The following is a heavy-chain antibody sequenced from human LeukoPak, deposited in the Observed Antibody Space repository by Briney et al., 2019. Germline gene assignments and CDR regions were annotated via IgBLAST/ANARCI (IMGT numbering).Heavy chain of an antibody. CDR3: SRGRKRYFDWLKSPYYFDY. J-gene: IGHJ4*02. CDR1: GFTFGDYA. D-gene: IGHD3-9*01. CDR2: IRSKAYGGTT. V-gene: IGHV3-49*03. Sequence: PGGSLRLSCTASGFTFGDYAMSWFRPAPGKGLEWVGFIRSKAYGGTTEYAASVKGRFTISRDDSKSIAYLQMNNLKTEDTAVNYCSRGRKRYFDWLKSPYYFDYWGQGTLVTVSS.